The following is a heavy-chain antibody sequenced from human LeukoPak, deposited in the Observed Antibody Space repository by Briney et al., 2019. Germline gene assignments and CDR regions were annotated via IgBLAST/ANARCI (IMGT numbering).Heavy chain of an antibody. CDR3: VREASGGTKGVSGTFDI. CDR2: IKPDGTEK. CDR1: GFTFSTYW. V-gene: IGHV3-7*01. D-gene: IGHD6-13*01. Sequence: GGSLRLSCAPSGFTFSTYWMSWVRQAPGKGLEWVATIKPDGTEKYYVDSVKGRFTISRDNAKNSLYLQINSLRADDTAVYHCVREASGGTKGVSGTFDIWGQGTLVTVSS. J-gene: IGHJ3*02.